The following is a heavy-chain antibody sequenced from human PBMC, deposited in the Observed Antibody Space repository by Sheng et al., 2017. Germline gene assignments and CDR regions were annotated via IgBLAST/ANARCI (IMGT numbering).Heavy chain of an antibody. CDR3: ARDGPQVGATIDY. J-gene: IGHJ4*02. CDR1: GFTFSSYW. D-gene: IGHD1-26*01. Sequence: EVQLLDSGGGLIQPGGSLRLSCAASGFTFSSYWMHWVRQAPGKGLVWVSRINGDGNTTRYADSVKGRFTISRDNAKSSLYLQMNSLRPEDTAVYYCARDGPQVGATIDYWGQGTLVTVSS. CDR2: INGDGNTT. V-gene: IGHV3-74*01.